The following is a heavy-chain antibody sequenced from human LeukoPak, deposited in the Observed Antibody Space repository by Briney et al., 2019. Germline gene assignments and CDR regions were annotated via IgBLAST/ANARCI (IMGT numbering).Heavy chain of an antibody. CDR1: GFTFSRFA. Sequence: GGSLRLSCSASGFTFSRFAMTWVRQLPGKGLEWVSTISGNGLQTFYADSVKGRFSVSRDNSKNTLYLEINSLRGDDTAEYYCAKDWQWSQDYWGQGTLVTVSS. V-gene: IGHV3-23*01. CDR3: AKDWQWSQDY. J-gene: IGHJ4*02. CDR2: ISGNGLQT. D-gene: IGHD6-19*01.